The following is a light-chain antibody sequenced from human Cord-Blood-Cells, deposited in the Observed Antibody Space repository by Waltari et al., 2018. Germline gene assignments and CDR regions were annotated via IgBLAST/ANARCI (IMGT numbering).Light chain of an antibody. J-gene: IGLJ2*01. CDR1: SSDVAGYNY. CDR3: SSYTSSSTVV. CDR2: DVS. V-gene: IGLV2-14*01. Sequence: QSALTQPASVSGSPGQSITIPCTGTSSDVAGYNYVSWYQQHPGKAPKRMIYDVSNRPSGVSNRFSGSKSGNTASLTISGLQAEDEADYYCSSYTSSSTVVFGGGTKLTVL.